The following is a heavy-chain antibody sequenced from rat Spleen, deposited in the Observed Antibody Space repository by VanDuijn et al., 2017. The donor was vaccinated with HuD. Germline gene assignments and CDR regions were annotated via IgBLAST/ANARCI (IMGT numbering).Heavy chain of an antibody. Sequence: EVQLVESWGGLVQPGRSLKLSCAVSGFTFSNFGFVWVRQAPTKGLEWVASISPGGGHTFYRDSVKGRFTISRDNAKTTLYLQMDSLRSEDTATYYCARRYYSGFDYWGQGVMVTVSS. CDR1: GFTFSNFG. D-gene: IGHD1-1*01. CDR3: ARRYYSGFDY. J-gene: IGHJ2*01. CDR2: ISPGGGHT. V-gene: IGHV5S13*01.